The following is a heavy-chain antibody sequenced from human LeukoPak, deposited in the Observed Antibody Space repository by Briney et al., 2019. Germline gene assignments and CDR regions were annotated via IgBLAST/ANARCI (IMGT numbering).Heavy chain of an antibody. Sequence: GGSLRLSCAASGFTVSSNYMSWVRQAPGKGLEWVSVIYSGGSTYYADSVKGRFTISRDNSKNTLYLQMNSLRAEDTAVYYCARVTTRGPADSYYYGSGSYRSRGMDVWGQGTTVTVSS. D-gene: IGHD3-10*01. V-gene: IGHV3-66*01. CDR1: GFTVSSNY. CDR3: ARVTTRGPADSYYYGSGSYRSRGMDV. CDR2: IYSGGST. J-gene: IGHJ6*02.